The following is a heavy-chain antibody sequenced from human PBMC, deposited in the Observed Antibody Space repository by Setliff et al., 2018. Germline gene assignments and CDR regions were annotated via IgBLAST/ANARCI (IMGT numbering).Heavy chain of an antibody. CDR2: INYSGRN. J-gene: IGHJ5*02. D-gene: IGHD2-2*01. CDR3: ARGYCNSVGCFFAGWFDP. Sequence: SETLSLTCNVSGGSFITSSDYWGWIRQPPGKGLEWIGSINYSGRNHYNPSLKSRVTISVDTSKNQFSLKLSSVTAADTAVYYCARGYCNSVGCFFAGWFDPWGQGTLVTVSS. V-gene: IGHV4-39*07. CDR1: GGSFITSSDY.